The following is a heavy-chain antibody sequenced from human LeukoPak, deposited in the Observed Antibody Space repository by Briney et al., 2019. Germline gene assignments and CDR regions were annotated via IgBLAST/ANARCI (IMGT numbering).Heavy chain of an antibody. Sequence: PGGPLRLSCAASGFTFNTYWMSWVRQAPVKGLEWVANIKHDGSEKYYVDSVKGRFTISRDNAKNSLYLQMNSLRAEDTAVYYCVRGQYSPNWFDPWGQGTLVTVSS. V-gene: IGHV3-7*04. CDR3: VRGQYSPNWFDP. CDR2: IKHDGSEK. CDR1: GFTFNTYW. J-gene: IGHJ5*02. D-gene: IGHD5-18*01.